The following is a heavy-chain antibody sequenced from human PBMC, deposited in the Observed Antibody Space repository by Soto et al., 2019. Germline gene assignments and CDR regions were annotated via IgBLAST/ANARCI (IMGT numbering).Heavy chain of an antibody. CDR1: GYTFTSYG. J-gene: IGHJ3*02. V-gene: IGHV1-18*01. Sequence: AASVKVSCKASGYTFTSYGISWVRQAPGQGLEWMGWISAYNGNTNYAQKLQGRVTMTTDTSTSTAYMELRSLRSDDTAVYYCARTSYDSSGYYSPLDAFDIWGQGTMVTVSS. D-gene: IGHD3-22*01. CDR3: ARTSYDSSGYYSPLDAFDI. CDR2: ISAYNGNT.